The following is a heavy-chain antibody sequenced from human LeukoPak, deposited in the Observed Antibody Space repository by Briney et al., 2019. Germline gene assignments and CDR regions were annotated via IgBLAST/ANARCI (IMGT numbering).Heavy chain of an antibody. D-gene: IGHD6-19*01. V-gene: IGHV3-43*01. CDR1: GFTFDDYT. CDR2: ISWNGGST. J-gene: IGHJ4*02. Sequence: PGGSLRLSCAASGFTFDDYTFHWVRQAPGKGLEWGSLISWNGGSTFYGDSVRGRFTISRDNSKNSLYLQMNSMRTEDTALYFCAREGSSSGFFDYWGQGTLVTVSS. CDR3: AREGSSSGFFDY.